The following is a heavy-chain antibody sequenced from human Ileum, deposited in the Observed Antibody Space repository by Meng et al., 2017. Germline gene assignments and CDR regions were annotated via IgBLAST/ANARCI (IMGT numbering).Heavy chain of an antibody. CDR2: ISHRGNI. D-gene: IGHD3-22*01. J-gene: IGHJ4*01. CDR3: AREIYDSSGYYVDY. V-gene: IGHV4-34*01. Sequence: QVQLEQWGAGLLKPSEALSLTWAVYGGSFSGYYWSWIRQPPGKGLEWIGAISHRGNINYNPSLKSRVIILLDTSKSQFSLRLTSVTAADTAVYYCAREIYDSSGYYVDYWGQGTLVTVSS. CDR1: GGSFSGYY.